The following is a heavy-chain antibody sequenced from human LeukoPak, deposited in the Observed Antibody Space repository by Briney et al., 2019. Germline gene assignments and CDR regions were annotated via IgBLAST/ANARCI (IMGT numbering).Heavy chain of an antibody. CDR1: GFTFSNYA. CDR2: IYGDDDKT. J-gene: IGHJ5*02. V-gene: IGHV3-23*01. Sequence: PGGSLRLFCVASGFTFSNYAVTWVRQARGEGLEMVSGIYGDDDKTVYGDAVKGRFTISRDKSKNTLFLQMNSLRADDTAVYYCAKTQGYYDAWGQGALVTVSS. D-gene: IGHD2-15*01. CDR3: AKTQGYYDA.